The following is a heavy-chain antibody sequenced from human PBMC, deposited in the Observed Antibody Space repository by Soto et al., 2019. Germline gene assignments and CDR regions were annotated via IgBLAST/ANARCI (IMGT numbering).Heavy chain of an antibody. CDR3: ASLAIGTIIRGAPDF. Sequence: GGSLRLSCAASGFAFSDYYMTWIRQAPGKGLEWVSYISSGGSSIYYADSVKGRFTISRDNAKNSLYLQMNSLRAEDTAMYYCASLAIGTIIRGAPDFWGQGTLVTVSS. CDR2: ISSGGSSI. J-gene: IGHJ4*02. D-gene: IGHD3-10*01. CDR1: GFAFSDYY. V-gene: IGHV3-11*01.